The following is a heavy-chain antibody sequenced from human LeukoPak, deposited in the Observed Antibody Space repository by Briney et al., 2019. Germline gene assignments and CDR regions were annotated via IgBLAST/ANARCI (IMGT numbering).Heavy chain of an antibody. CDR3: AKELPGYFDWLYPFDY. CDR2: ISGSGGST. D-gene: IGHD3-9*01. CDR1: GFTFSSYA. J-gene: IGHJ4*02. Sequence: PGGSLRLSCAASGFTFSSYAISWVRQAPGKGLEWVSAISGSGGSTYYADSVKGRFTISRDNSKNTLYLQMNSLRAEDTAVYYCAKELPGYFDWLYPFDYWGQGTLVTVSS. V-gene: IGHV3-23*01.